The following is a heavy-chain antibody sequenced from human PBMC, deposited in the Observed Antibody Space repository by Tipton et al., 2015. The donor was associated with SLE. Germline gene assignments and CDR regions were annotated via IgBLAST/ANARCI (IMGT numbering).Heavy chain of an antibody. CDR2: ISYDGSNK. CDR1: GFAFSKYG. D-gene: IGHD2-2*01. J-gene: IGHJ2*01. CDR3: AKTGRTSPGGDL. Sequence: SLRLSCAASGFAFSKYGMHWVRQAPGKGLEWVAAISYDGSNKYYADSVKGRFTISRDNSKNTLYLQMNSLRAEDTAVYYCAKTGRTSPGGDLWGRGTLVTVSS. V-gene: IGHV3-30*18.